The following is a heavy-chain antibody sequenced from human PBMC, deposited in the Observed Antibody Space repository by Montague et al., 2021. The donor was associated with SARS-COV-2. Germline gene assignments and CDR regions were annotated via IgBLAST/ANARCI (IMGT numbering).Heavy chain of an antibody. Sequence: SETLSLTCGVDGGSFNCYYWSWIRQPPGKGLEWIGEINHRGSTNNNPSLKTQVTISIDTSKNHFSLKLSSVTAADTAVYYCARGQGVYAINGDLNYWGQGTLVTVSS. CDR3: ARGQGVYAINGDLNY. V-gene: IGHV4-34*01. D-gene: IGHD2-8*01. CDR1: GGSFNCYY. J-gene: IGHJ4*02. CDR2: INHRGST.